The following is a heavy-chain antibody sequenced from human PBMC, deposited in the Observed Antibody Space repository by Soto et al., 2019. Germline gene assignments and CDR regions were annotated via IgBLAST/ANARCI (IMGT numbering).Heavy chain of an antibody. D-gene: IGHD3-16*01. CDR2: SRNKGNGYTT. V-gene: IGHV3-72*01. CDR1: GLPLRDAY. CDR3: ARWLSGWGD. Sequence: AGGSLEFSFAASGLPLRDAYMAWARQAPGKGLEWVGRSRNKGNGYTTEYAASVQGRFTISRDDSKNSLYLQMNSLSTEDTAVYYCARWLSGWGDWGQGTLVTVS. J-gene: IGHJ4*02.